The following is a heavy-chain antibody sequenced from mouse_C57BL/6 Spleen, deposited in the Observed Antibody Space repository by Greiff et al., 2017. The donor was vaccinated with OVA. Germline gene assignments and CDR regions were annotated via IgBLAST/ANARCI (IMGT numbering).Heavy chain of an antibody. D-gene: IGHD2-5*01. CDR2: INPGSGGT. CDR1: GYAFPNYL. V-gene: IGHV1-54*01. Sequence: VQLQQSGAELVRPGTSVKVSCKASGYAFPNYLIEWVKQRPGKGLEWIGVINPGSGGTNYNEKFKGKATLTADKSSSTAYMQLSSLTSEDSAVYFCARSSNYVGFDYWGQGTTLTVSS. J-gene: IGHJ2*01. CDR3: ARSSNYVGFDY.